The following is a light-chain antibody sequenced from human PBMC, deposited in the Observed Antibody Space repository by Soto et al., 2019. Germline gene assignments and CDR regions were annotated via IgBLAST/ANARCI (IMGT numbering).Light chain of an antibody. Sequence: QSVLTQSPSASASLGASVKLTCTLSSGHSSYAIAWHQQQPEKGPRYLLKLHSDGSHSKGDGIPDRFSASSSGAERYLTISSLQSEDEADYYCQTWGTGIQVFGGGNKLTVL. CDR3: QTWGTGIQV. J-gene: IGLJ2*01. CDR2: LHSDGSH. CDR1: SGHSSYA. V-gene: IGLV4-69*01.